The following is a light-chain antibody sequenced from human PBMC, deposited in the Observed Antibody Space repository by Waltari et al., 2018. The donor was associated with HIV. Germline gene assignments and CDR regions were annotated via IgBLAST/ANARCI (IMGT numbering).Light chain of an antibody. V-gene: IGKV1-39*01. CDR1: QTVTNK. CDR2: DAS. Sequence: DIQMTQSPSPLSASVGDSVSITCRASQTVTNKVNWYQQKPGKAPQVLIYDASTLQSGVPSRFRGGGSGTDFTLTITSLQPDDFATYFCQQSYSSPLTFDPGTKVDIK. CDR3: QQSYSSPLT. J-gene: IGKJ3*01.